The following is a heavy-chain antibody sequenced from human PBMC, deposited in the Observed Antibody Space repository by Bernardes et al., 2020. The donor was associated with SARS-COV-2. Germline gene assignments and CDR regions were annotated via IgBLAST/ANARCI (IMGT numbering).Heavy chain of an antibody. CDR1: GFTFSSYS. V-gene: IGHV3-21*01. J-gene: IGHJ6*02. CDR3: AREGSSSWYDYYYYYGMDV. D-gene: IGHD6-13*01. CDR2: ISSSSSYI. Sequence: GGSLRRSCAASGFTFSSYSMNWVRQAPGKGLEWVSSISSSSSYIYYADSVKGRFTISRDNAKNSLYLQMNSLRAEDTAVYYCAREGSSSWYDYYYYYGMDVWGQGTTVTVSS.